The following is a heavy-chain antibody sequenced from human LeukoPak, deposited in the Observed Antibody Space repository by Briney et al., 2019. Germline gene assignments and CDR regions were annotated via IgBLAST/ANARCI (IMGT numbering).Heavy chain of an antibody. J-gene: IGHJ4*02. CDR2: ISGSGGST. Sequence: GGSLRLSCAASGFTFSSYAMSWVRQAPGKGLEWVSAISGSGGSTYHADSVKGRFTISRENSKNTLYLQMNSLRAEDTAVYYCAKLHGGYLEWLFFYWGQGTLVTVSS. D-gene: IGHD3-3*01. CDR1: GFTFSSYA. V-gene: IGHV3-23*01. CDR3: AKLHGGYLEWLFFY.